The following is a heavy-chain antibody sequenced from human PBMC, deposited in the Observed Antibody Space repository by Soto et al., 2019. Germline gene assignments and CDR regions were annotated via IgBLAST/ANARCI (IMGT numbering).Heavy chain of an antibody. Sequence: EVQLVESGGGLVQPGRSLRLSCEASGFTFDANVMHWVRRVPGKGLEWVSSITWNSNVIGYEDSVKGRFTTSRDNAKNYLYLQMNSLRSEETALYYCAKGRPDAFCSGGRCDFDCGGQGAMVAASS. V-gene: IGHV3-9*01. CDR2: ITWNSNVI. D-gene: IGHD2-15*01. CDR3: AKGRPDAFCSGGRCDFDC. CDR1: GFTFDANV. J-gene: IGHJ4*02.